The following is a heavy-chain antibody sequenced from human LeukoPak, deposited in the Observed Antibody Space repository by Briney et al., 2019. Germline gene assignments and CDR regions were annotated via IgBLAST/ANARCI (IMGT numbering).Heavy chain of an antibody. V-gene: IGHV4-39*01. CDR1: GGSISSGSYY. CDR2: LYYSGST. Sequence: PSETLSLTCTVSGGSISSGSYYWGWIRQPPGKGLEWVGSLYYSGSTYYNPSLKSRVTISVDTSKNQFSLKLSSVTAADTAVYYCGRQWGQWLVQYAYYYYYMDVWGKGTTVTISS. J-gene: IGHJ6*03. D-gene: IGHD6-19*01. CDR3: GRQWGQWLVQYAYYYYYMDV.